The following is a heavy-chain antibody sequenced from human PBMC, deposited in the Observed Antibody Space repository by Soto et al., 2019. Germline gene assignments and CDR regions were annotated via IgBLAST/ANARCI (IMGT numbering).Heavy chain of an antibody. CDR3: FGGNGGPQ. CDR2: IKPDGGAT. CDR1: DFTFRNSW. D-gene: IGHD3-16*01. V-gene: IGHV3-7*03. J-gene: IGHJ4*02. Sequence: GALRLSCATSDFTFRNSWINWVRQAPGKGLEWVANIKPDGGATNYVDSVMGRFTISRDNVRNSASLQMNSLRVEDTAVYFCFGGNGGPQWGQGTLVTVSS.